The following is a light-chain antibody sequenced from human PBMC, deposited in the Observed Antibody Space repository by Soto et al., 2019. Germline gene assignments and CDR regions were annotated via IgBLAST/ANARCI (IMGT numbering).Light chain of an antibody. CDR3: CSFAGSYTLYV. V-gene: IGLV2-11*01. CDR1: RSEVCAYSF. CDR2: DVS. J-gene: IGLJ1*01. Sequence: QSSLTQPRSVSGPPWHSVTLSCIWTRSEVCAYSFFSCFQQRPGKAPNLMIYDVSKRPSGVPDRFSGSKSGNTASLTIFGLQAEDEADYYCCSFAGSYTLYVFGSGTRSPS.